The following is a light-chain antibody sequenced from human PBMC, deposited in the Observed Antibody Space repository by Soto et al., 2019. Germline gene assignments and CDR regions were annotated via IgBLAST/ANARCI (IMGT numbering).Light chain of an antibody. J-gene: IGLJ3*02. CDR3: AAWDDTLNGLV. CDR1: SSNIGNNG. Sequence: AALTQTRSVSADPRQRAASSYYGSSSNIGNNGVSWYQQLPGKAPKLLIYYDDLLPSGVSDRFSGSKSGTSASLAIGGLQSEDEADYYCAAWDDTLNGLVFGGGTKVTVL. CDR2: YDD. V-gene: IGLV1-36*01.